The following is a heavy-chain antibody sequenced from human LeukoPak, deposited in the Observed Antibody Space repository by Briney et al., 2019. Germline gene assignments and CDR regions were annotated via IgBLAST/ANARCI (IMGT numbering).Heavy chain of an antibody. D-gene: IGHD1-14*01. CDR1: GFTFSSYA. Sequence: GGSLRLSCAASGFTFSSYAMSWVREAPGKGLEWVSGISDAGAITYYADSVKGRFTISRSQSTNTLYLQMDSARAEDTSLYHCARGGTTWHRFDSWGQGTLVTVSS. J-gene: IGHJ4*02. V-gene: IGHV3-23*01. CDR3: ARGGTTWHRFDS. CDR2: ISDAGAIT.